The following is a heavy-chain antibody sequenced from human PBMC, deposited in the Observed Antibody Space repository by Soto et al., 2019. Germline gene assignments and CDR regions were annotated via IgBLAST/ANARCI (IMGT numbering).Heavy chain of an antibody. Sequence: EVQLVESGGGLVQPGGSLRLSCVASGFTFDYYWMHWVRQAPGEGLMWVSRLHTDGSHPAYADSVKGRFTISRDNAKNTLHLQMTNLRAEDTAVYYCARGGDPDYWGQGTLVTVSS. D-gene: IGHD2-21*02. CDR3: ARGGDPDY. CDR2: LHTDGSHP. J-gene: IGHJ4*02. CDR1: GFTFDYYW. V-gene: IGHV3-74*01.